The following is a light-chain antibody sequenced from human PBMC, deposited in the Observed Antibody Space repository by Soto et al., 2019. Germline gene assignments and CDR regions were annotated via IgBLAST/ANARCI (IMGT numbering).Light chain of an antibody. Sequence: EIVMTQSPATLSVSPGERATLSCRASQSVSSNLAWYQQKPGQAPRLLIYGASTRATGIPARFSGSGSGTEFTLTISSLQSEDFVVYYCQQYNNLYTFGQGTKLEIK. CDR2: GAS. V-gene: IGKV3-15*01. J-gene: IGKJ2*01. CDR1: QSVSSN. CDR3: QQYNNLYT.